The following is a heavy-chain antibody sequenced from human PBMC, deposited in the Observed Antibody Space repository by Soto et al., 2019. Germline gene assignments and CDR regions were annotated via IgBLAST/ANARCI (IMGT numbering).Heavy chain of an antibody. Sequence: SETLSLTCAVYGGSFSGYYWSWIRQPPGKGLEWIGEINHSGSTNYNPSLKSRVTISVDTSKNQFSLKLSSVTAADTAVYYCAGDYYGSGSYYNVWWFDPWGQGTLVTVPQ. CDR2: INHSGST. J-gene: IGHJ5*02. CDR1: GGSFSGYY. V-gene: IGHV4-34*01. D-gene: IGHD3-10*01. CDR3: AGDYYGSGSYYNVWWFDP.